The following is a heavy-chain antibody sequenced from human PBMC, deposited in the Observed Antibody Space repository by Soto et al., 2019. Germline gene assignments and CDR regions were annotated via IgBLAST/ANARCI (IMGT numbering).Heavy chain of an antibody. D-gene: IGHD3-3*01. J-gene: IGHJ3*02. CDR1: GGSISSSSYY. V-gene: IGHV4-39*01. Sequence: QLQLQESGPGLVKPSETLSLTCTVSGGSISSSSYYWGWIRQPPGKGLEWIGSIYYSGSTYYNPSLKSRVTISVDTSKNQFSLKLSSVTAADTAVYYCARFFRPRLGAFDIWGQGTMVTVSS. CDR3: ARFFRPRLGAFDI. CDR2: IYYSGST.